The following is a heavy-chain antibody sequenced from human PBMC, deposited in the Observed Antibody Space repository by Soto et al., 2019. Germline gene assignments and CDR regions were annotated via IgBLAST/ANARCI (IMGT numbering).Heavy chain of an antibody. CDR1: GFTFSSYA. D-gene: IGHD3-22*01. J-gene: IGHJ5*02. Sequence: PGGSLRLSCAASGFTFSSYAMSWVRQAPGKGLEWVSAISGSGGSTYYADSVKGRFTISRDNSKNTLYLQMNSLRAEDTAVYYCAKKGAIVGSYNWFDPWGQGTLVTVSS. CDR2: ISGSGGST. CDR3: AKKGAIVGSYNWFDP. V-gene: IGHV3-23*01.